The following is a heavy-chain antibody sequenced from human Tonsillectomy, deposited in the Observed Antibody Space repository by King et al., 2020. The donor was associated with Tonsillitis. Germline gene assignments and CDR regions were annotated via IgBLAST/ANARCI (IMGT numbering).Heavy chain of an antibody. CDR1: GFSLSTTEVV. V-gene: IGHV2-5*02. CDR2: IYWDDDN. CDR3: AHCTNSGTTMDV. J-gene: IGHJ6*02. Sequence: ITLKESGPTLVKPTQTLTLTCTFSGFSLSTTEVVVGWVRQPPGKALEWLALIYWDDDNSYTPSLKSRLTITKDTSKNQVVLTMTNMDPVDTATSFCAHCTNSGTTMDVWGQGTTVTVSS. D-gene: IGHD3-10*01.